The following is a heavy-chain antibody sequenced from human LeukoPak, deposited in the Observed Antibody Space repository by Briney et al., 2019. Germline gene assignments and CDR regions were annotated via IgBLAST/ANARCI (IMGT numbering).Heavy chain of an antibody. D-gene: IGHD3-22*01. CDR2: IYSDGKT. CDR1: GFTVSNNY. V-gene: IGHV3-66*01. CDR3: ARDRDDSSGYFLTYFDY. Sequence: GGSLRLSCAASGFTVSNNYMSWVRQAPGKGLEWVSVIYSDGKTYYADSVKGRFSISRDNSKNTVYPQMNCLRSEDTAVYYCARDRDDSSGYFLTYFDYWGQGTLVTVSS. J-gene: IGHJ4*02.